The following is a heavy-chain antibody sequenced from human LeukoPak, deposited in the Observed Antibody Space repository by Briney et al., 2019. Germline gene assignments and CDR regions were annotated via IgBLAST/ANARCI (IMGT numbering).Heavy chain of an antibody. Sequence: SETLSLTCTVSGGSISSGGYYWSWIRQHPGKGLEWIGYIYCSGSTYYNPSLKSRVTISVDTSKNQFSLKLSSVTAADTAVYYCARASLFIYYFDYWGQGTLVTVSS. J-gene: IGHJ4*02. CDR1: GGSISSGGYY. CDR3: ARASLFIYYFDY. CDR2: IYCSGST. V-gene: IGHV4-31*03. D-gene: IGHD2/OR15-2a*01.